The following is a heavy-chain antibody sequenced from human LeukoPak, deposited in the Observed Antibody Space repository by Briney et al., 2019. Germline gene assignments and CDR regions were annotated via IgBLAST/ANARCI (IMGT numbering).Heavy chain of an antibody. CDR3: ARATTYDILTGYFDY. J-gene: IGHJ4*02. CDR2: ISSSGSTI. Sequence: GSLRLSCAASGFTFSSYEMNWVRQAPGKGLEWVSYISSSGSTIYYADSVKGRFTISRDNAKNSLYLQMNSLRAEDTAMYYCARATTYDILTGYFDYWGQGTLVTVSS. CDR1: GFTFSSYE. V-gene: IGHV3-48*03. D-gene: IGHD3-9*01.